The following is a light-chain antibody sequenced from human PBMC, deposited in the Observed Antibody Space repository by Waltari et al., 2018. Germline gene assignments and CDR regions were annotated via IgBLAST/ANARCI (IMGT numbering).Light chain of an antibody. V-gene: IGLV1-40*01. CDR3: QSYDSSLNTVV. CDR1: RSRIGANFD. Sequence: QSVLTQPPSVSGAPGQRVTISCTGGRSRIGANFDVHWYQQLPGTAPKLLIFGKVRRPSGVPDRFSASKSGSSASLAISGLQAEDEADYYCQSYDSSLNTVVFGGGTKLTVL. CDR2: GKV. J-gene: IGLJ2*01.